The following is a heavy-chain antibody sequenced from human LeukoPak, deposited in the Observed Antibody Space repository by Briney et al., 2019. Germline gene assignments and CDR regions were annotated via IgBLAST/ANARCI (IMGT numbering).Heavy chain of an antibody. CDR1: GGSISSYY. CDR2: IYYSGST. CDR3: ARQTTLVGYSSGLGFNY. D-gene: IGHD6-19*01. Sequence: PSETLSLTYTVSGGSISSYYWSWIRQPPRKGLEWIGYIYYSGSTNYNPSLKSRVTISVDTSKNQFSLKLSSVTAADTAVYYCARQTTLVGYSSGLGFNYWGQGALVTVSS. J-gene: IGHJ4*02. V-gene: IGHV4-59*01.